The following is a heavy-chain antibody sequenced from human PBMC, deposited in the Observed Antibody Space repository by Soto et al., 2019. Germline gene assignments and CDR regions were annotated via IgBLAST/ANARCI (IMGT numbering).Heavy chain of an antibody. CDR2: INHSGTT. J-gene: IGHJ4*02. CDR3: ARGLYAATSYYFDY. D-gene: IGHD3-16*01. Sequence: PSETLSLTCAVYGGSFSGYYWSWIRQPPGKGLEWIGEINHSGTTNYNPSLKSRVTISVGTSKNQFSLKLSSVTAADTAVYYCARGLYAATSYYFDYWGQGTLVT. V-gene: IGHV4-34*01. CDR1: GGSFSGYY.